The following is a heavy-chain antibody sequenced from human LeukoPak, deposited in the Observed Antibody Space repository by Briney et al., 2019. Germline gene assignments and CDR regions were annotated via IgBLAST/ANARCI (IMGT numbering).Heavy chain of an antibody. J-gene: IGHJ6*03. D-gene: IGHD6-13*01. CDR1: GYTFTSYD. CDR2: MNPNSGNT. V-gene: IGHV1-8*01. CDR3: ARGIVAAGTRPVYYCMDV. Sequence: ASVKVSCKASGYTFTSYDINWVRQATGQGLEWMGWMNPNSGNTGYAQKFQGRVTITADKSTSTAYMELSSLRSEDTAVYYCARGIVAAGTRPVYYCMDVWGKGTTVTVSS.